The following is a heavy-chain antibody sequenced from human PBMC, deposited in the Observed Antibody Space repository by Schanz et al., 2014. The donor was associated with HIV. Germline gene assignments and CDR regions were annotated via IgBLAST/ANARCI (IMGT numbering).Heavy chain of an antibody. CDR1: GFTFANSA. CDR3: AALHHSVVVTATLLDWYFDL. V-gene: IGHV1-58*01. Sequence: SGPEVRKPGTSVTVSCKASGFTFANSAVQWVRQARGQRLEWIGWIVVGSGNTNYAQKFQERVTITRDMSTATAYMELTSLRSEDTAVYYCAALHHSVVVTATLLDWYFDLWGRGTLVTVSS. CDR2: IVVGSGNT. J-gene: IGHJ2*01. D-gene: IGHD2-21*02.